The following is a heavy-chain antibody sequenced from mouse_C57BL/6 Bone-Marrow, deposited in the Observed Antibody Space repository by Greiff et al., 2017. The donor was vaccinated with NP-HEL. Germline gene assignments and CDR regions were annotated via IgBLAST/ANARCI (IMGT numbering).Heavy chain of an antibody. D-gene: IGHD1-1*01. Sequence: LVESVAELVRPGASVKLSCTASGFNIKNTYMHWVKQRPEQGLEWIGRIDPANGNTKYAPKFQGKATITADTSSNTAYLQLSSLTSEDTAIYYCASPITTVVGGYFDYWGQGTTLTVSS. V-gene: IGHV14-3*01. CDR2: IDPANGNT. J-gene: IGHJ2*01. CDR1: GFNIKNTY. CDR3: ASPITTVVGGYFDY.